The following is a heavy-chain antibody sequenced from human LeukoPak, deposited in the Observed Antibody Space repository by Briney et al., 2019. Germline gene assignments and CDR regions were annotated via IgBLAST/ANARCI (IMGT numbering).Heavy chain of an antibody. J-gene: IGHJ3*02. V-gene: IGHV3-30*02. Sequence: PGGSLRLSCAASGFSFSSYGMDWVRQAPGKGLGWVAFIRYDGNNKDYADSIKGRFTISRDNSKNTLYLQMKSLRVEDTAVYYCAKGYGDLVAFDIWGQGTMVTVSS. CDR3: AKGYGDLVAFDI. CDR2: IRYDGNNK. D-gene: IGHD4-17*01. CDR1: GFSFSSYG.